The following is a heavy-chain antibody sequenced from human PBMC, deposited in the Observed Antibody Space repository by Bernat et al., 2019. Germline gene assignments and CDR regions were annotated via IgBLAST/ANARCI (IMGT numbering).Heavy chain of an antibody. CDR2: KWHDGSNE. V-gene: IGHV3-33*01. D-gene: IGHD1-26*01. CDR3: AREHIVGSTRGFDY. CDR1: GFTFRDNG. J-gene: IGHJ4*02. Sequence: QVQLVESGGGVVQPGRSLRLSCAASGFTFRDNGMHGVRQPPGKGLEWVAVKWHDGSNENYAESVKGRFTISRDNSESTLYLQMNSLRAEDSALYYCAREHIVGSTRGFDYWGQGTLVTVSS.